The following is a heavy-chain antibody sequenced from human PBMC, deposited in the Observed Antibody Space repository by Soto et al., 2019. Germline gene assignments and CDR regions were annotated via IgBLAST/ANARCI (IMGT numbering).Heavy chain of an antibody. Sequence: QVHLVQSGAEVKKPGASVKVSCKGSGYGFTTYGITWVRQAPGQGLEWMAWISAHNVTTNYAQKLQGRVTVTRDTSTSTAYMELRSLTSDETTVYYCARGRYGDYWGQGAPVTVSS. V-gene: IGHV1-18*01. CDR1: GYGFTTYG. CDR3: ARGRYGDY. J-gene: IGHJ4*02. D-gene: IGHD1-1*01. CDR2: ISAHNVTT.